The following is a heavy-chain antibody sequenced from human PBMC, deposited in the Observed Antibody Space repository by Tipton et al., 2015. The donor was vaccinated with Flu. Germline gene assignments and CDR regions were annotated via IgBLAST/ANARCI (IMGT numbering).Heavy chain of an antibody. D-gene: IGHD6-13*01. J-gene: IGHJ6*02. CDR1: GGSISSGSNY. Sequence: TLSLTCTVSGGSISSGSNYWNWVRQPAGKGLEWIGRISTSGNTNYNPSLKNQVTISVDASKNQFSLELTSVTAADTAVYYCAREGRIAAAGTSGFYYYGMDVWDQGP. CDR3: AREGRIAAAGTSGFYYYGMDV. CDR2: ISTSGNT. V-gene: IGHV4-61*02.